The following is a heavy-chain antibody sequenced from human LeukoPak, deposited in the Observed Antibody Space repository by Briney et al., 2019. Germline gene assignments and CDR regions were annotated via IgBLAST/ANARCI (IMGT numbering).Heavy chain of an antibody. J-gene: IGHJ5*02. Sequence: GGSLRLSCAASGFTFDDYAMHWVRQAPGKGLEWVSGISWNSGSIGYADSVKSRFTISRDNAKNSLYLQMNSLRAEDTALYYCAKDSGYDFRRGNWFDPWGQGTLVTVSS. CDR1: GFTFDDYA. CDR3: AKDSGYDFRRGNWFDP. D-gene: IGHD5-12*01. CDR2: ISWNSGSI. V-gene: IGHV3-9*01.